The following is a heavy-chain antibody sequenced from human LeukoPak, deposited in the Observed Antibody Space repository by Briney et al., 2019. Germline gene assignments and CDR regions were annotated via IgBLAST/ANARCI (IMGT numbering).Heavy chain of an antibody. D-gene: IGHD6-13*01. CDR3: AREYIAAAGTGFDY. J-gene: IGHJ4*02. Sequence: ASVKVSCKASGYTFTSYGISWVRQAPGQELEWMGWISAYNGNTNYAQKLQGRVTMTTDTSTSTAYMELRSLRSDDTAVYYCAREYIAAAGTGFDYWGQGTLVTVSS. CDR2: ISAYNGNT. V-gene: IGHV1-18*01. CDR1: GYTFTSYG.